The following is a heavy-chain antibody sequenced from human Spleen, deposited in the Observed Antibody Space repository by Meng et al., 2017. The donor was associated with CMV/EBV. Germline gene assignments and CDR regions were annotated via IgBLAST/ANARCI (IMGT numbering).Heavy chain of an antibody. D-gene: IGHD2-2*01. CDR1: GFTFSSYW. CDR2: INSDGSST. J-gene: IGHJ4*02. Sequence: GGSLRLSCAASGFTFSSYWMHWVRQAPGKGLVWGSRINSDGSSTSYADSVKGRFAISRDNAKNTLYLQMNSLGAEDTAVYYCARGRVVVPAAMSYWGQGTLVTVSS. V-gene: IGHV3-74*01. CDR3: ARGRVVVPAAMSY.